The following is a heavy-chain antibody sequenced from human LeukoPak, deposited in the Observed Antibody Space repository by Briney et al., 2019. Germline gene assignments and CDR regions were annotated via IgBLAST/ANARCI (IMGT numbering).Heavy chain of an antibody. D-gene: IGHD3-3*01. CDR2: IYYSGST. CDR3: ARDRNDFWSGYPFDY. Sequence: PSETLSLTCTVSGGSISSSSYYWGWIRQPPGKGLEWIGSIYYSGSTYYNPSLKSRVTISVDTSKNQFSLKLSSVTAADTAVYYCARDRNDFWSGYPFDYWGQGTLVTVSS. J-gene: IGHJ4*02. V-gene: IGHV4-39*07. CDR1: GGSISSSSYY.